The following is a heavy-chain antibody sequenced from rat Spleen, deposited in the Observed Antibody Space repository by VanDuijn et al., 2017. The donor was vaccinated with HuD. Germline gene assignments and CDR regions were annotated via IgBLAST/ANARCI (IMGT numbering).Heavy chain of an antibody. V-gene: IGHV3-3*01. CDR3: AKTTVAYYYVMDA. CDR2: INSAGST. CDR1: EYSVTSSYR. J-gene: IGHJ4*01. D-gene: IGHD1-3*01. Sequence: EVLLQESGPGLVKPSQSLSLTCSVTEYSVTSSYRWNWIRKFPGNKLEWMGYINSAGSTNYNPSLKSRISITRDTSKNQFFLQVNSVTTEDTATYYCAKTTVAYYYVMDAWGQGASVTVSS.